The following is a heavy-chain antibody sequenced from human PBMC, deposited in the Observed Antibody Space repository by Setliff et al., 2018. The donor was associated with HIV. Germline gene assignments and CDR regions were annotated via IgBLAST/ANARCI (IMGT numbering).Heavy chain of an antibody. CDR3: VRGPQLTTTPYFYYYYMDV. J-gene: IGHJ6*03. CDR1: GDSFSDYQ. D-gene: IGHD1-1*01. V-gene: IGHV4-34*01. CDR2: INHSGSI. Sequence: SETLSLTCAVYGDSFSDYQWSWIRQPPGKGLEWIGEINHSGSINYNPSLRGRVTISLDTSKNQFSLNLRSVTAADTAIYYCVRGPQLTTTPYFYYYYMDVWGEGTTVTVSS.